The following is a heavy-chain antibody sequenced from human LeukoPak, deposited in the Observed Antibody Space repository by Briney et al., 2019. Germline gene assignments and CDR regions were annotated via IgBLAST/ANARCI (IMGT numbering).Heavy chain of an antibody. CDR2: ISAYNGNT. D-gene: IGHD6-13*01. CDR1: GYTFTSYG. J-gene: IGHJ5*02. Sequence: GESLKISCKASGYTFTSYGISWVRQAPGQGLEWMGWISAYNGNTNYAQKLQGRVTMTTDTSTSTAYMELRSPRSDDTAVYYCARVGSETWYSSSWYYDWFDPWGQGTLVTVSS. V-gene: IGHV1-18*01. CDR3: ARVGSETWYSSSWYYDWFDP.